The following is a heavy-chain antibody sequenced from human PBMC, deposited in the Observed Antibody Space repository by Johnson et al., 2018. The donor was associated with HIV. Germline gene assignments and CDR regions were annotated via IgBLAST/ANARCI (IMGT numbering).Heavy chain of an antibody. J-gene: IGHJ3*02. CDR1: GFTFSTFG. D-gene: IGHD5/OR15-5a*01. CDR2: KRYDGSNK. V-gene: IGHV3-30*02. Sequence: VQLVESGGGVVQPGGSLRLSCAASGFTFSTFGMHWVRQAPGKGLEWVSFKRYDGSNKYYADSVKGRFTISRDNSKNTLYLQMNSLRAEDTAVYYCAKDLRVYTCDAFDIWGQGTMVTVSS. CDR3: AKDLRVYTCDAFDI.